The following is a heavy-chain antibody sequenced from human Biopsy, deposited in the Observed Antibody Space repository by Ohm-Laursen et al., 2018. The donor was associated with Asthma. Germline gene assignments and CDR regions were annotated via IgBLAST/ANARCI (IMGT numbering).Heavy chain of an antibody. CDR3: ARDGTDMNEAMPKDY. Sequence: SLRLSCAASGFTFSSYSMNWVRQAPGKGLEWVSSISSSSSYIYYADSVKGRFTISRDKAKNSLYLQMNSLRAEDTAVYYCARDGTDMNEAMPKDYWGQGTLVTVSS. V-gene: IGHV3-21*01. D-gene: IGHD2-2*01. CDR2: ISSSSSYI. J-gene: IGHJ4*02. CDR1: GFTFSSYS.